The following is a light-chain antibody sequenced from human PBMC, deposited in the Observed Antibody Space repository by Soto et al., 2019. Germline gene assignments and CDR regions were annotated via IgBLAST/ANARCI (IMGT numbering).Light chain of an antibody. J-gene: IGKJ1*01. CDR1: QSISSW. V-gene: IGKV1-5*03. CDR2: KAS. Sequence: DIQMTQSPSTLSASVGDRVTITCRSSQSISSWLAWYQQKPGKAPKLLIYKASSLESGVPSRFSGSGSGTELTLTISSLQPDDFATYYCQQYNSYPWTLGQGTKVEIK. CDR3: QQYNSYPWT.